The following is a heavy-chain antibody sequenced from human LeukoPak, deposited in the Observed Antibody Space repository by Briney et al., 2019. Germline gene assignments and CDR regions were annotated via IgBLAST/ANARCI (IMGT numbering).Heavy chain of an antibody. CDR3: AREVVVTASDWFDP. CDR1: GFTFSSYW. Sequence: GGSLRLSCAASGFTFSSYWMSWVRQAPGKGLEWVSSISSSSSYIYYADSVKGRFTISRDNAKNSLYLQMNSLRAEDTAVYYCAREVVVTASDWFDPWGQGTLVTVSS. J-gene: IGHJ5*02. V-gene: IGHV3-21*01. D-gene: IGHD2-21*02. CDR2: ISSSSSYI.